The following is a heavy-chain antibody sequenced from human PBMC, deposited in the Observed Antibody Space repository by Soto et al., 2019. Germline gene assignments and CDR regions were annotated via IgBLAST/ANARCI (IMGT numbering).Heavy chain of an antibody. CDR1: GFTFSHYS. J-gene: IGHJ5*02. CDR2: ISGTSITI. Sequence: GGSLRLSCAASGFTFSHYSMNWVRQAPGKXLEWVSYISGTSITIYYADSVRGRFTISRDNAKNSLYLQMNSLRDEDTAVYYCASGNYYGTSGYYYGQFEPWGQGTLVTVSS. CDR3: ASGNYYGTSGYYYGQFEP. V-gene: IGHV3-48*02. D-gene: IGHD3-22*01.